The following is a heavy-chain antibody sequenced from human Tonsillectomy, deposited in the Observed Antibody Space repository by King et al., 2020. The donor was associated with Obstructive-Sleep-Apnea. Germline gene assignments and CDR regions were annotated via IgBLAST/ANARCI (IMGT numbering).Heavy chain of an antibody. J-gene: IGHJ6*02. CDR2: ISYDGSNK. CDR3: AKDQGAYQLLPLYYYYGMDV. V-gene: IGHV3-30*18. Sequence: VQLVESGGGVVQPGRSLRLSCAASGFTFSSYGMHWVRQAPGKGLEWGAVISYDGSNKYYADSVKVRFTISRDKSKNTLDLQMNSLRAEDTAVYYCAKDQGAYQLLPLYYYYGMDVWGQGTTVTVSS. D-gene: IGHD2-2*01. CDR1: GFTFSSYG.